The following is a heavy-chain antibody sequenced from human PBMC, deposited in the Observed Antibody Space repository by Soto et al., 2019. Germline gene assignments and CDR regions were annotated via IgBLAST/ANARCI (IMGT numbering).Heavy chain of an antibody. J-gene: IGHJ4*02. CDR2: IHHSGIS. Sequence: SETLSLTCAVSGGSLSTDYWWSFLRQPPGKGLECIGEIHHSGISNYIQSLNSRVTMSVDNANNQVSLELMSVAPAATAVYYCARGISYRWVYWGQGTLVTVSS. V-gene: IGHV4-4*02. D-gene: IGHD3-16*02. CDR3: ARGISYRWVY. CDR1: GGSLSTDYW.